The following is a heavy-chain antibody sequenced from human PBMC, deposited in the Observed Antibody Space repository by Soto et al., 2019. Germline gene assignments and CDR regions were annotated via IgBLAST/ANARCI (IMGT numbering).Heavy chain of an antibody. CDR2: IKSKTDGGTT. CDR1: GFPFGTAG. V-gene: IGHV3-15*07. CDR3: TTDLGALDY. Sequence: EVQLVESGGGLVKPGGPLSLSGAASGFPFGTAGLNWVRQPPGKGLEWVGRIKSKTDGGTTDYAAPVKGRFTISRDDSKNTLYLQMNSLKTEDTAVYYCTTDLGALDYWGQGTLVTVSS. J-gene: IGHJ4*02. D-gene: IGHD1-26*01.